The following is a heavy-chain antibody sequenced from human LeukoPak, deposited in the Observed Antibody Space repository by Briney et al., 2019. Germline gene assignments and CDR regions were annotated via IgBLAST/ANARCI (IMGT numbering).Heavy chain of an antibody. D-gene: IGHD4/OR15-4a*01. V-gene: IGHV3-73*01. J-gene: IGHJ4*02. CDR3: TRHLIGATPFDY. Sequence: GGSLRLSCAASGFTLSDSAFHWVRQASGKGLEWVGRIRSKPNSYATAYTASVKGRFTISRDDSKNTAYLQMNSLNTEDTAMYYCTRHLIGATPFDYWGQGTLVSVSS. CDR2: IRSKPNSYAT. CDR1: GFTLSDSA.